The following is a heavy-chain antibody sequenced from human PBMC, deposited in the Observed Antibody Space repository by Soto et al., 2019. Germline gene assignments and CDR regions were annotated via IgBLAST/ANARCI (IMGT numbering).Heavy chain of an antibody. D-gene: IGHD3-3*01. J-gene: IGHJ3*01. V-gene: IGHV3-30-3*01. CDR2: ISYDGSNK. Sequence: QVQLVVSGGSVVQPGRSLRLSCAASGFTFSSYTLHWVRQDPGKGLEWVALISYDGSNKYYADSVKGRFTISRDNSKNTLYLQMNSLRPEDTALFYCARGPYDFWSGYIADAFDVWGQGTMVTVSS. CDR1: GFTFSSYT. CDR3: ARGPYDFWSGYIADAFDV.